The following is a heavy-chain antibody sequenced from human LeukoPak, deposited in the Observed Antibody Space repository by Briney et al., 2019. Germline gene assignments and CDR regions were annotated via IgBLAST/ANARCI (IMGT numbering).Heavy chain of an antibody. CDR3: ARAPSYDDSSNDY. CDR1: GYDFTNYA. Sequence: ASVKVSCKASGYDFTNYAITWVRQAPGQGLEWMGWISPYNGKTNYAQRLQGRVTMTTETSTNTAYMELRSLSSDYMAVYYCARAPSYDDSSNDYWGQGTLITVSS. D-gene: IGHD4-17*01. V-gene: IGHV1-18*03. CDR2: ISPYNGKT. J-gene: IGHJ4*02.